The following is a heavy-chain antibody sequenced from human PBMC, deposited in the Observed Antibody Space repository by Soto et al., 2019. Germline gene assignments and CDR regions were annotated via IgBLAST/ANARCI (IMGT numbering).Heavy chain of an antibody. D-gene: IGHD3-3*01. Sequence: QVTLKESGPVLVKPTETLTLTCTVSGFSLSNARMGVSWIRQPPGKALEWLAHIFSNDEKSYSTSLKSRLTISKDTSKSQVVLTMTNMDPVDTATYYCARISYYDFWSGYYPNYYYYGMDVWGQGTTVTVSS. CDR1: GFSLSNARMG. CDR2: IFSNDEK. CDR3: ARISYYDFWSGYYPNYYYYGMDV. V-gene: IGHV2-26*01. J-gene: IGHJ6*02.